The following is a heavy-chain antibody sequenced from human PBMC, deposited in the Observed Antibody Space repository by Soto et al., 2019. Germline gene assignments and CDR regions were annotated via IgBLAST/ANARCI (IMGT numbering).Heavy chain of an antibody. CDR1: GGTFGSYA. CDR3: ARKGDSSSSNWFDP. CDR2: IIPIFGTA. D-gene: IGHD6-6*01. V-gene: IGHV1-69*13. Sequence: ASVKVSCKASGGTFGSYAISWVRQAPGQGLEWMGGIIPIFGTANYAQKFQGRVTITADESTSTAYMELSSLRSEDTAVYYCARKGDSSSSNWFDPWGQGTLVTVSS. J-gene: IGHJ5*02.